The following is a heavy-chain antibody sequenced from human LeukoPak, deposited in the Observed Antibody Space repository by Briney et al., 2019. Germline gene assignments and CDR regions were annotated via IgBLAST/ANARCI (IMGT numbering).Heavy chain of an antibody. V-gene: IGHV4-59*01. CDR3: ARGKVYNYDFWSGPKYYFDY. J-gene: IGHJ4*02. CDR1: GGSISSYY. D-gene: IGHD3-3*01. CDR2: IYYSGGT. Sequence: SETLSLTCTVSGGSISSYYWSWIRQPPGKGLEWIGYIYYSGGTNYNPSLKSRVTISVDTSKNLFSLKLSSVTAADTAVYYCARGKVYNYDFWSGPKYYFDYWGQGTLVTVSS.